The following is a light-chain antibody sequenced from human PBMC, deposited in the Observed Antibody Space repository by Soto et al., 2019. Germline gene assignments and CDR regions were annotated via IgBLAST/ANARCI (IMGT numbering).Light chain of an antibody. CDR2: GAS. CDR1: QSVRSN. J-gene: IGKJ4*01. Sequence: EIVMTQAPATLSVSPGERATLFCRASQSVRSNFLAWYQQKPGQAPRLLIYGASTRATGVPARFSGSGSGTEFTLNISSLQSEDFAVYYCQQYSAWPLTFGGGTKMVIK. V-gene: IGKV3-15*01. CDR3: QQYSAWPLT.